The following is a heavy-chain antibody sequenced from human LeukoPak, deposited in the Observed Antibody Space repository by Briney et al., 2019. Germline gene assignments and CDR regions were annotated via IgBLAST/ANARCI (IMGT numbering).Heavy chain of an antibody. CDR2: ISYDGTNK. J-gene: IGHJ4*02. D-gene: IGHD6-19*01. V-gene: IGHV3-30*03. Sequence: GRSLRLSCAAPGFTSSSYGMHWVRQAPGKGLEWVAVISYDGTNKYYADSVKGRFTISRDNSKNTLYLQMDSLRAEDTAVYYCATGREVWLVLDYWGQGTLVTVSS. CDR3: ATGREVWLVLDY. CDR1: GFTSSSYG.